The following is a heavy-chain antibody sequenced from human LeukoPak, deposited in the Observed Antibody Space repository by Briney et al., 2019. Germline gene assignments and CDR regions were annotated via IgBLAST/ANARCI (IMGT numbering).Heavy chain of an antibody. CDR1: GGSISSYF. CDR2: IYCSGST. J-gene: IGHJ4*02. Sequence: SETLSLTCTVSGGSISSYFWSWIRQPPGKGLEWIGYIYCSGSTNYNPSLKSRVTISVDTSKNQFSLKLSSVTAADTAVYYCANLRRYDSSGYYSDYWGQGTLVTVSP. V-gene: IGHV4-59*08. CDR3: ANLRRYDSSGYYSDY. D-gene: IGHD3-22*01.